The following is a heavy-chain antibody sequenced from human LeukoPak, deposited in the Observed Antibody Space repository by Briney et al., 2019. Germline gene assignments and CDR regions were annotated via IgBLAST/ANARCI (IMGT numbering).Heavy chain of an antibody. J-gene: IGHJ3*02. CDR2: IYYTGST. Sequence: SQTLSLTCTVSVGSISSGLYFWRSICQHPGEGLGWIGYIYYTGSTYYNPSLTSRLIISLGTSKNQFSLKLSSVTAADTAVYYCARVADDSFDSWGQGTVVTVSS. CDR3: ARVADDSFDS. V-gene: IGHV4-31*03. CDR1: VGSISSGLYF. D-gene: IGHD2-21*01.